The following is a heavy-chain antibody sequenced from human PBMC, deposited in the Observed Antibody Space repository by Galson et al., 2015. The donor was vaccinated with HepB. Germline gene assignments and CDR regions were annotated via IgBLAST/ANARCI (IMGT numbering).Heavy chain of an antibody. CDR2: ISSSSSTI. D-gene: IGHD3-3*01. CDR3: ARDEVEGYDFWVGYYLAYYYYGMDV. V-gene: IGHV3-48*02. J-gene: IGHJ6*02. Sequence: SLRLSCAATGFTLSTYTMNWVRQTPGKGLEWVSYISSSSSTIYYADSVKGRFTISRDNAKNSLYLQMNSLRDEDTVVYYCARDEVEGYDFWVGYYLAYYYYGMDVWGQGTTVTVSS. CDR1: GFTLSTYT.